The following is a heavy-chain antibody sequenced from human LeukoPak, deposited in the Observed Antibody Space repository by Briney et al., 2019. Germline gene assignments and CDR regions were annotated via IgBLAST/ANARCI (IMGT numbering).Heavy chain of an antibody. CDR2: IYDSGTT. CDR3: ARGGIEIDTDGFDI. J-gene: IGHJ3*02. D-gene: IGHD3-16*01. CDR1: GFTVSSNY. V-gene: IGHV3-66*01. Sequence: GASLRLSCAASGFTVSSNYVTWVRQPPGKGLEWVSIIYDSGTTLYADSMKGRFTISRDNSKNTVYLQISSLRAEDTAVYFCARGGIEIDTDGFDIWGQGTMVSVTS.